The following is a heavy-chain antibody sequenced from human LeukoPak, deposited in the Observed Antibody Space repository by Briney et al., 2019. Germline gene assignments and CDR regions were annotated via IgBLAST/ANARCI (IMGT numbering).Heavy chain of an antibody. CDR3: AGGHSSGSYFNAYHL. J-gene: IGHJ3*01. D-gene: IGHD3-22*01. V-gene: IGHV3-53*01. CDR1: EFTVSSNS. Sequence: GGSLRLSCAASEFTVSSNSMSWIRQAPGKGLEWVSGVYSGGSTFYADSVKGRFIISRDSSRNTLYLQMNTLRAEDTAVYYCAGGHSSGSYFNAYHLWGQGTMVTVSS. CDR2: VYSGGST.